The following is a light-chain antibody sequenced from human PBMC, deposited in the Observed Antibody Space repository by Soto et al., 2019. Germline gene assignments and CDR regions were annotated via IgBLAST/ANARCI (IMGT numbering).Light chain of an antibody. J-gene: IGKJ1*01. CDR2: AAS. Sequence: DIQMTQSPSSLSASVGDRVTIACRASQNITSYLNWYQHNPGKAPNLLIFAASHLQSGVSSRFSGSGSGTDFTLTISSLQPEDFATFYCQEYDSSPWAFGQGAKVDIK. V-gene: IGKV1-39*01. CDR3: QEYDSSPWA. CDR1: QNITSY.